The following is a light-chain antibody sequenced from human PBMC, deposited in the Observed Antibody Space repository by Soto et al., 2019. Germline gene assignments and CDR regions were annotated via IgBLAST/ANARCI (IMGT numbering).Light chain of an antibody. Sequence: DIQMTQSPSTLSASVGDRVTITCRASQSICSWLAWYQQKPGKAPKLLIYDASSLESGVPSRFSGSGSGTEFTLAISSLQPDEFTTYYCQQYNSYPWTFGQGTKVEIK. J-gene: IGKJ1*01. CDR1: QSICSW. V-gene: IGKV1-5*01. CDR2: DAS. CDR3: QQYNSYPWT.